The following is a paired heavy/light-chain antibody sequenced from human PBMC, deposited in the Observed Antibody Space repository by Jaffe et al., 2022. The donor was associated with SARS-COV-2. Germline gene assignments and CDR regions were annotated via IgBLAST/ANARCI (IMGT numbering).Heavy chain of an antibody. Sequence: QVQLVESGGGVVQPGRSLRLSCAASGFTFSSYGMHWVRQAPGKGLEWVAVIWYDGSNKYYADSVKGRFTISRDNSKNTLYLQMNSLRAEDTAVYYCARDFAITPRTWDYYYYGMDVWGQGTTVTVSS. V-gene: IGHV3-33*01. CDR1: GFTFSSYG. CDR3: ARDFAITPRTWDYYYYGMDV. CDR2: IWYDGSNK. J-gene: IGHJ6*02. D-gene: IGHD1-20*01.
Light chain of an antibody. J-gene: IGLJ2*01. V-gene: IGLV3-25*03. CDR1: ALPKQY. Sequence: SYELTQPPSVSVSPGQTASITCSADALPKQYAYWYQQKPGQAPVLVIYKDSERPSGIPERFSGSSSGTTVTLTISGVQAEDEADYYCQSADSSGTYVVFGGGTKLTVL. CDR2: KDS. CDR3: QSADSSGTYVV.